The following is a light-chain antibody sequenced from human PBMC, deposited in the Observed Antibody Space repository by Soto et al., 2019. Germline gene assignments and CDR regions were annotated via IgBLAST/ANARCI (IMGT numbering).Light chain of an antibody. CDR2: EVS. CDR3: SSYTSSSHVV. CDR1: SSDVGGYNY. V-gene: IGLV2-14*01. Sequence: QSVLTQPASVSGSPGQSITISCTGTSSDVGGYNYVSWYQQHPGKAPKLMIYEVSNRPSGVSNRFSGSKSGNTASLTISGLQAEDEADYYCSSYTSSSHVVFGGGTKGPS. J-gene: IGLJ2*01.